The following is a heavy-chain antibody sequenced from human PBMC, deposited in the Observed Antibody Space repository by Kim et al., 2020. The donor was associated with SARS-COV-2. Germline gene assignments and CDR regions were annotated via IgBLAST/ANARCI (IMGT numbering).Heavy chain of an antibody. V-gene: IGHV4-39*02. CDR3: AREGSSWYRPSVAFDI. CDR1: GGSISSSSYY. Sequence: SETLSLTCTVSGGSISSSSYYWGWIRQPPGKGLEWIGSIYYSGSTYYNPSLKSRVTISVDTSKNQFSLKLSSVTAADTAVYYCAREGSSWYRPSVAFDIWGQGTMVTVSS. CDR2: IYYSGST. J-gene: IGHJ3*02. D-gene: IGHD6-13*01.